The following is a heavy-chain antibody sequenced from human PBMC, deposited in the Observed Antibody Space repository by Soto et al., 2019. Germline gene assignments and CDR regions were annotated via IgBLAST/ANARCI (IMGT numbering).Heavy chain of an antibody. V-gene: IGHV3-53*01. Sequence: EVLLVESGGGLIQPGGSLRLSCAASGFTVSSNYMSWVRQAPGKGLEWVSVIYSGGSTYYSDSVKGRFTISRDNSQTTLYLQMNSLRAEDTAVYYCARDRHGDYVYDYWGQGTLVTVSS. CDR2: IYSGGST. CDR1: GFTVSSNY. CDR3: ARDRHGDYVYDY. D-gene: IGHD4-17*01. J-gene: IGHJ4*02.